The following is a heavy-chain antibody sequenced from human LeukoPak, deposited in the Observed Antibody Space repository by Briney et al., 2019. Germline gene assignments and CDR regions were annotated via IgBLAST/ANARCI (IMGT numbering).Heavy chain of an antibody. J-gene: IGHJ3*02. CDR1: GYTFINYG. V-gene: IGHV1-18*01. CDR2: ISAYTGST. CDR3: ARTVGATGAFDI. D-gene: IGHD1-26*01. Sequence: ASVKVSCKASGYTFINYGLTWVRRAPGQGFEWMGWISAYTGSTNYVQKLQGRVTMPTDPSTSTAYMDLRSLRSDDTAVYYCARTVGATGAFDIWGQGTMVIVSS.